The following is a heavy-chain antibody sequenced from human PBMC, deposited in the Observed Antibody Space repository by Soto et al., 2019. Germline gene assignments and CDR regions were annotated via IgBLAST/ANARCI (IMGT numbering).Heavy chain of an antibody. J-gene: IGHJ4*02. CDR3: ARGDYGSGSRRIDY. Sequence: QVQLQQWGAGLLKPSETLSLTCAVYGGSFSGYYWSWIRQPPGKGLEWIGEINHSGSTNYNPSLKSRVTISVDTSKNQFSLKLSSVTAADTAVYYCARGDYGSGSRRIDYWGQGTLVTVSS. CDR2: INHSGST. D-gene: IGHD3-10*01. CDR1: GGSFSGYY. V-gene: IGHV4-34*01.